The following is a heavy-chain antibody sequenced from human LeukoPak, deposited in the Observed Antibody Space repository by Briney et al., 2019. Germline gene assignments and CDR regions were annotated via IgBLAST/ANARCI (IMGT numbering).Heavy chain of an antibody. CDR2: IYYSGST. V-gene: IGHV4-59*01. J-gene: IGHJ6*04. D-gene: IGHD2-2*01. CDR3: ARDDLYCSSTSCHYYGMDV. Sequence: SETLSLTCTVSGGSISSYYWSWIRQPPGKGLEWIGYIYYSGSTNYNPSLKSRVTISVDTSKNQFSLKLTSVTAADTAVYYCARDDLYCSSTSCHYYGMDVWGKGTTVTVSS. CDR1: GGSISSYY.